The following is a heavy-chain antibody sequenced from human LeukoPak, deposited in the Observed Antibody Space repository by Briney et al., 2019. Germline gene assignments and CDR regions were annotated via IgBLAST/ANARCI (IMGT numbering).Heavy chain of an antibody. CDR2: IYYSGDT. D-gene: IGHD6-19*01. J-gene: IGHJ4*02. V-gene: IGHV4-59*08. CDR1: GGSISTYY. CDR3: ARINNGWPYHFDY. Sequence: PSETLSLTCTVSGGSISTYYWSWIRQPPGKGLEWLGYIYYSGDTNYKPSLKSRVTISSDTSKNQVSLKVSSVTAADTAVYYCARINNGWPYHFDYWGQGTLVTVSS.